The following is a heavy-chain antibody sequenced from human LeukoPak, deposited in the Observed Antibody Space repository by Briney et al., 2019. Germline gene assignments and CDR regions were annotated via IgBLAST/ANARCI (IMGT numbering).Heavy chain of an antibody. Sequence: GGSLRLSCAASGFTFSSYWMSWVRQAPGKGLEWVANIKQDGSEKHYVDSVKGRFTISRDNAKNSLYLQMNSLRAEDTAVYYCARALGYSSGWYSPYYYYGMDVWGQGTTVTVSS. CDR3: ARALGYSSGWYSPYYYYGMDV. D-gene: IGHD6-19*01. CDR1: GFTFSSYW. J-gene: IGHJ6*02. V-gene: IGHV3-7*01. CDR2: IKQDGSEK.